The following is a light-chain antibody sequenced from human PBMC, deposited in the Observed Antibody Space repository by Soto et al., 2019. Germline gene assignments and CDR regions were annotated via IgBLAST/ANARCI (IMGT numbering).Light chain of an antibody. J-gene: IGKJ2*01. Sequence: DIQMTQSPSSLSASVGDRFTITFRASQSISNYLNWYQQKPGKAPKLLIYAASTLQSGVPSRFSGSGSGTDFTLTISSLQPEDFATYYCQQSYSTFMYTFGQGPRWIS. CDR2: AAS. CDR3: QQSYSTFMYT. CDR1: QSISNY. V-gene: IGKV1-39*01.